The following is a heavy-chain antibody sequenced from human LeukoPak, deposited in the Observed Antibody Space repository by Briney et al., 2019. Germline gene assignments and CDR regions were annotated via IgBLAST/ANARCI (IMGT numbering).Heavy chain of an antibody. CDR1: GFTFNYYA. D-gene: IGHD6-19*01. CDR3: ARDPPFSSGWSRNFFDY. V-gene: IGHV3-30-3*01. Sequence: GSLILSCAPAGFTFNYYAIHLVRPARGKGVEWVGIISYDGGNINYADSVKGRFTISRDNSENKLYLQMNSLRPEDTAVYYCARDPPFSSGWSRNFFDYWSQGPLVTVPS. CDR2: ISYDGGNI. J-gene: IGHJ4*02.